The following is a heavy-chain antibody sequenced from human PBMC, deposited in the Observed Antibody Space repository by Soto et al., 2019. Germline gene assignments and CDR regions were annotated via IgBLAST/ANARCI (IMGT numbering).Heavy chain of an antibody. J-gene: IGHJ6*02. D-gene: IGHD6-13*01. V-gene: IGHV1-69*13. Sequence: GASVKVSCKASGGTFSSYAISWVRQAPGQGLEWMGGIIPIFGTANYAQKLQGRVTITADESTSTAYMELSSLRSEDTAVYYCARDLAAAYYYGMDVWGQGTTVTVSS. CDR1: GGTFSSYA. CDR2: IIPIFGTA. CDR3: ARDLAAAYYYGMDV.